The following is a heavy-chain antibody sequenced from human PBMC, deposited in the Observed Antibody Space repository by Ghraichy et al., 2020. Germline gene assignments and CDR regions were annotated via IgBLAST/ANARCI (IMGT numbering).Heavy chain of an antibody. CDR2: ISGSGGST. CDR3: AKDVGGIAAAGRSRAFDI. Sequence: GESLNISCAASGFTFSSYAMSWVRQAPGKGLEWVSAISGSGGSTYYADSVKDRFTISRDNSKNTLYLQMNSLRAEDTAVYYCAKDVGGIAAAGRSRAFDIWGQGTMVTVSS. D-gene: IGHD6-13*01. J-gene: IGHJ3*02. V-gene: IGHV3-23*01. CDR1: GFTFSSYA.